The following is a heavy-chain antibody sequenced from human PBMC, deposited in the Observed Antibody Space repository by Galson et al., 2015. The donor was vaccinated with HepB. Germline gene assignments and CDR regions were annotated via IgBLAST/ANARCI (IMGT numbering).Heavy chain of an antibody. D-gene: IGHD4-11*01. CDR2: IGPGGNS. CDR1: GFTFSNYD. Sequence: SLRLSCAASGFTFSNYDMHWVRQVTGKGLEWVSAIGPGGNSFYAGSVKGRFTISRENARNTLYLQMNSLRAEDTAVYYCAKAPDDYLQIDYWGQGTLVTVSS. J-gene: IGHJ4*02. V-gene: IGHV3-13*01. CDR3: AKAPDDYLQIDY.